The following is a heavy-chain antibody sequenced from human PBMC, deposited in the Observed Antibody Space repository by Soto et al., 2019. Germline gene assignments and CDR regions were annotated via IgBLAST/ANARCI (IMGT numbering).Heavy chain of an antibody. CDR3: ASLRVAAILGAFDI. V-gene: IGHV1-69*12. D-gene: IGHD2-15*01. Sequence: QVQLVQSGAEVKKPGSSVKVSSKASGGTFSSYAISWVRQAPGQGLEWMGGIIPIFGTANYAQKFQGRVTITADESTSTAYMELSSLRSEDTAVYYCASLRVAAILGAFDIWGLGTMVTVSS. J-gene: IGHJ3*02. CDR1: GGTFSSYA. CDR2: IIPIFGTA.